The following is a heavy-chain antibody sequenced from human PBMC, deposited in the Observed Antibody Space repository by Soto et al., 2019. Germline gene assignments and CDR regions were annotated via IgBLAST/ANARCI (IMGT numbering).Heavy chain of an antibody. CDR3: TRLERDYYYGMDV. V-gene: IGHV3-23*01. CDR1: GFTFSSYA. CDR2: ISGSGGTT. J-gene: IGHJ6*02. Sequence: PGGSLRLSCAASGFTFSSYAMSWVRQAPGKGLEWVSAISGSGGTTDYAAPVKGRFTISRDDSKNTLYLQMNSLKTEDTAVYYCTRLERDYYYGMDVWGQGTTVTVSS.